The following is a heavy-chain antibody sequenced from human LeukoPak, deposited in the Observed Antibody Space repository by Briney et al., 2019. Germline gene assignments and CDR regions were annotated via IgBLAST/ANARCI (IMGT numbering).Heavy chain of an antibody. V-gene: IGHV3-64D*06. D-gene: IGHD2-21*02. CDR3: SSRRILLTAIPDY. CDR1: GFTFSKYA. CDR2: ISSSGNST. Sequence: GGSLRLSCSASGFTFSKYAIHWVRQAPGKGLEYVSAISSSGNSTYHADSVKGRFTISRDNSKNTVSLQMSSLRAEDTAVYYCSSRRILLTAIPDYWGQGTLVTVSS. J-gene: IGHJ4*02.